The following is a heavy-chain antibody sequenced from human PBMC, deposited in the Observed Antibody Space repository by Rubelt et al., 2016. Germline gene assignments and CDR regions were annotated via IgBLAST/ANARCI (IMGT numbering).Heavy chain of an antibody. V-gene: IGHV3-74*02. CDR3: ARYAVTTGGDY. D-gene: IGHD4-17*01. CDR2: ITGDGSGS. J-gene: IGHJ4*02. CDR1: GFTFSKTW. Sequence: EVQLVESGGGLVKPGGSLRLSCAASGFTFSKTWMSWVRQAPGEGLVWVSRITGDGSGSTYADSVRGRFTISRDNAKNTLYLQMDSLRDDDTAVYFCARYAVTTGGDYWGQGTLVTVSS.